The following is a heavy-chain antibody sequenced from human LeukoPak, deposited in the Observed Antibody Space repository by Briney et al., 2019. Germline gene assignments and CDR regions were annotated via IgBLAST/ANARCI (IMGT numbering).Heavy chain of an antibody. J-gene: IGHJ4*02. CDR3: AKVNYYDSSKIPSYFDY. V-gene: IGHV3-23*01. D-gene: IGHD3-22*01. CDR1: GFTFSSYA. Sequence: AGGSLRLSCAASGFTFSSYAMSWVRQAPGKGLEWVSAISGSGGSTYYADSVKGRFTISRDNSKNTLYLQMNSLRAEDTAVYYCAKVNYYDSSKIPSYFDYWGQGTLVTVSS. CDR2: ISGSGGST.